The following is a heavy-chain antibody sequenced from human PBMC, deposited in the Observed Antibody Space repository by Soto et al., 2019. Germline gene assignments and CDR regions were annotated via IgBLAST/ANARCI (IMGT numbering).Heavy chain of an antibody. D-gene: IGHD6-19*01. CDR1: GFTFSSYP. V-gene: IGHV3-33*01. Sequence: QVQLVESGGGVVQPGSSLRLSCAASGFTFSSYPMQWVRQAPGKGLEWVELIWYDGSKEFYADSVKGRFTISRDNSQNTLYPQMNSRRAEDRAVYYCASTYSSGWFGVEYWGQGNLVSVSS. J-gene: IGHJ4*02. CDR2: IWYDGSKE. CDR3: ASTYSSGWFGVEY.